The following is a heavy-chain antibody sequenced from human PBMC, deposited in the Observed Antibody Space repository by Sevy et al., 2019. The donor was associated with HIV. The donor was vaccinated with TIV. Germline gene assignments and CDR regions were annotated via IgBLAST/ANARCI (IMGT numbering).Heavy chain of an antibody. D-gene: IGHD2-2*01. J-gene: IGHJ4*01. CDR3: ARDGGNSVKWYPLY. V-gene: IGHV3-30-3*01. Sequence: GGCLRLSCAASGFAFSTHAMHRVRQAPGKGLEWVAVISYEGTETFYSASVEGRFTISRDNSKNMLSLQINSLRPEDTAVYYCARDGGNSVKWYPLYWGHGTLVTVSS. CDR1: GFAFSTHA. CDR2: ISYEGTET.